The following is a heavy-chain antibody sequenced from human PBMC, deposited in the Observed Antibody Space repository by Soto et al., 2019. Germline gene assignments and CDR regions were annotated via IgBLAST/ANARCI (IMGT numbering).Heavy chain of an antibody. J-gene: IGHJ3*02. CDR3: AKVGYYDSSGYDPLAFDI. CDR2: ISGSGGST. CDR1: GFSFSCYA. V-gene: IGHV3-23*01. D-gene: IGHD3-22*01. Sequence: PWGSLRLSCAASGFSFSCYAMSWVRQSPGKGLQWVSAISGSGGSTYYADSVKVRITISRDNSKNTLYLQMNSLRAEDTAVYYCAKVGYYDSSGYDPLAFDIWGQGTMVTVSS.